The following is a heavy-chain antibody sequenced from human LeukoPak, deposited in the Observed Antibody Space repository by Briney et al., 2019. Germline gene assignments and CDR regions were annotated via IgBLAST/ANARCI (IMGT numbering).Heavy chain of an antibody. CDR1: GFTFSIYS. CDR2: ISSGSTNI. CDR3: ARLRRNSDRSGYYYYYDY. J-gene: IGHJ4*02. D-gene: IGHD3-22*01. V-gene: IGHV3-21*01. Sequence: PGGSLRLSCAASGFTFSIYSMNWVRQAPGKGLEWVSCISSGSTNIYYADALRGRFIISRDNAKNSLYLQMDSLRAEDTAFYYCARLRRNSDRSGYYYYYDYWGQGTLVTVSS.